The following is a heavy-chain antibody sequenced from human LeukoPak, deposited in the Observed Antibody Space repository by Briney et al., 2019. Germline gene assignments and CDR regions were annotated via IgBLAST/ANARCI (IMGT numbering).Heavy chain of an antibody. D-gene: IGHD4-17*01. CDR3: ARESPPSVTPPSPFDY. CDR2: IIPIFGTA. J-gene: IGHJ4*02. V-gene: IGHV1-69*06. CDR1: GGTFSSYA. Sequence: SVKVSCKASGGTFSSYAISWVRQAPGQGLEWMGGIIPIFGTANYAQKFQGRVTITADKSTSTAYMELSSLRSEDTAVYYCARESPPSVTPPSPFDYWGQGTLVTVSS.